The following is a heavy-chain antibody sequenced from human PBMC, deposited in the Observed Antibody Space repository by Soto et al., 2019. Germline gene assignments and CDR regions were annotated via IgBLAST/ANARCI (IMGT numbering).Heavy chain of an antibody. Sequence: QVQLVESGGGVVQPGRSLRLSCAASGFTFSSYAMHWVRQAPGKGLEWVAVISYDESNTYYADSVKGRFTISRDSSXXTLYLQMNSLRAEDTAVYYCARQISSSWYENWFDPWGQGTLVTVSS. CDR2: ISYDESNT. D-gene: IGHD6-13*01. CDR1: GFTFSSYA. V-gene: IGHV3-30-3*01. CDR3: ARQISSSWYENWFDP. J-gene: IGHJ5*02.